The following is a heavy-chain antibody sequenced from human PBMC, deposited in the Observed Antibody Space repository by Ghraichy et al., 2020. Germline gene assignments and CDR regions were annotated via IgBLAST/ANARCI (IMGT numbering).Heavy chain of an antibody. CDR3: AKDAETYYYGSNWFDP. V-gene: IGHV3-23*01. J-gene: IGHJ5*02. D-gene: IGHD3-22*01. CDR2: ISGSGGST. Sequence: GGSLRLSCAASGFTFSSYAMSWVRQAPGKGLEWVSAISGSGGSTYYADSVKGRFTISRDNSKNTLYLQMNSLRAEDTAVYYCAKDAETYYYGSNWFDPWGQVTLVTVSS. CDR1: GFTFSSYA.